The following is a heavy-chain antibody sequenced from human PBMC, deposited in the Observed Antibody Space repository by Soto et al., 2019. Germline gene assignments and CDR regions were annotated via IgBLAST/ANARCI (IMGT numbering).Heavy chain of an antibody. V-gene: IGHV3-11*01. J-gene: IGHJ5*02. CDR3: ARNFDFWSGYYDEPDHNWFDP. Sequence: GGSLRLSCAASGFTFSDYYMSWIRQAPGKGLEWVSYISSSGSTIYYADSVKGRFTISRDNAKNSLYLQMNSLRAEDTAVYYCARNFDFWSGYYDEPDHNWFDPWGQGTLVTVSS. CDR2: ISSSGSTI. CDR1: GFTFSDYY. D-gene: IGHD3-3*01.